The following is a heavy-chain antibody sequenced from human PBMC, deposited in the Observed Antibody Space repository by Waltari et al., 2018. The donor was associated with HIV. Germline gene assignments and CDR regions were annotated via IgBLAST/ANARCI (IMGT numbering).Heavy chain of an antibody. CDR3: AGQYYDFWSAPEDY. J-gene: IGHJ4*02. D-gene: IGHD3-3*01. CDR1: GGSISSGSYY. V-gene: IGHV4-61*02. Sequence: QVQLQESGPGLVQPSQTLYLTCTVSGGSISSGSYYWSWIRQPAGKGLEWIGRIYTSGSTNYNPSLKSRVTISVDTSKNQFSLKLSSVTAADTAVYYCAGQYYDFWSAPEDYWGQGTLVTVSS. CDR2: IYTSGST.